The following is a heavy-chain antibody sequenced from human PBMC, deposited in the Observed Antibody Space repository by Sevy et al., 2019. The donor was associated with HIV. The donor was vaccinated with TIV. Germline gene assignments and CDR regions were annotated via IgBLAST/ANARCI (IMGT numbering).Heavy chain of an antibody. J-gene: IGHJ5*02. CDR2: IKSKTDGGSA. D-gene: IGHD3-3*01. CDR3: TGATVFGATWFDP. CDR1: GYTFNNAW. V-gene: IGHV3-15*01. Sequence: GGSLRLSCAASGYTFNNAWMSWVRQAPGKGLEWLGRIKSKTDGGSAEYASPVKGRFTISSDDSKNTLYLQMNRLGTEDTGVYYCTGATVFGATWFDPWGQGALVTVSS.